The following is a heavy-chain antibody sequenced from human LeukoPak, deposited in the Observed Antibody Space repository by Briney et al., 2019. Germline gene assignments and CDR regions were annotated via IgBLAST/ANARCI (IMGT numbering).Heavy chain of an antibody. D-gene: IGHD6-19*01. CDR1: GFPFNNYL. Sequence: PGGSLRLSCAASGFPFNNYLIHWVRQAPGKGLMWVSSINTDGRTTRYAASVQGRFNISRDNAKNTLSLQMNSLRDDHTAVYYCARAGARGWYAAGWFDPWGQGTLVTVSS. V-gene: IGHV3-74*01. CDR2: INTDGRTT. CDR3: ARAGARGWYAAGWFDP. J-gene: IGHJ5*02.